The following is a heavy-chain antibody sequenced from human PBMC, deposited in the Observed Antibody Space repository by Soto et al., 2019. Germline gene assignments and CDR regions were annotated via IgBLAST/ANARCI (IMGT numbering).Heavy chain of an antibody. CDR2: IVPIFGRP. CDR1: GYTFNSYP. Sequence: QMQLAQSGAEVKRPGSSVKVSCKASGYTFNSYPLNWVRQAPGQGLEWIGGIVPIFGRPHYSELLRGRVVSSADESSDTAFVELTNLTCADTATDYGASFPFRHGQYYNTLDVDVWGQGTTIIVSS. D-gene: IGHD3-10*01. V-gene: IGHV1-69*01. CDR3: ASFPFRHGQYYNTLDVDV. J-gene: IGHJ6*02.